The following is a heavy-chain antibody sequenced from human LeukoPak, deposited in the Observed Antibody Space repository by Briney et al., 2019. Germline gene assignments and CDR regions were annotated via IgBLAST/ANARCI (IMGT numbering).Heavy chain of an antibody. CDR2: IIPIFGTA. V-gene: IGHV1-69*06. CDR1: GGTFSSYA. Sequence: SVKVSRKASGGTFSSYAISWVRQAPGQGLEWMGGIIPIFGTANYAQKFQGRVTITADKSTSTAYMELSSLRSEDTAVYYCARDFQYPGIAAAGMGYFDYWGQGTLVTVSS. D-gene: IGHD6-13*01. J-gene: IGHJ4*02. CDR3: ARDFQYPGIAAAGMGYFDY.